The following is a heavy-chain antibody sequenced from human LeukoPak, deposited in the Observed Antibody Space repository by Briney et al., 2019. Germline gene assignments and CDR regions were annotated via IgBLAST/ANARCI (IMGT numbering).Heavy chain of an antibody. CDR2: TNPDGSTT. CDR1: GFTFSGYW. V-gene: IGHV3-74*03. Sequence: GGSLRLACAASGFTFSGYWMHWVRQAPGKGLVWVSRTNPDGSTTTYADSVKGRFTISGDNAKNTLYLQMNSLRAEDTALYYCARETPRGGRYYFDYWGQGALVTVSS. CDR3: ARETPRGGRYYFDY. J-gene: IGHJ4*02. D-gene: IGHD3-10*01.